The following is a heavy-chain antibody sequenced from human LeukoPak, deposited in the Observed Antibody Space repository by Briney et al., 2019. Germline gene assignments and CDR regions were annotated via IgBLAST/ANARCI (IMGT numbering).Heavy chain of an antibody. CDR2: IWYDGSNK. Sequence: PGGSLRLSCAASGFTFSSYGMHWVRQAPGKGLEWVAVIWYDGSNKYYADSVKGRFTISRDNSKNTLYLQMNSLRAEDTAVYYCARVLRSGYYLYYYYGMDFWGQGTTVTVSS. J-gene: IGHJ6*02. D-gene: IGHD3-3*01. V-gene: IGHV3-33*01. CDR1: GFTFSSYG. CDR3: ARVLRSGYYLYYYYGMDF.